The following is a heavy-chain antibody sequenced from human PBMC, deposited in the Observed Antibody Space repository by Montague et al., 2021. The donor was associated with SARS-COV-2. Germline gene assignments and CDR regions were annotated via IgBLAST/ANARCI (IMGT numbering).Heavy chain of an antibody. CDR1: GDSVSSTTAA. D-gene: IGHD2-21*02. CDR3: ARKALVTGTFDL. Sequence: CAISGDSVSSTTAAWNWIRQSPSRGLEWLGRTYYRSKWYNEYPASVKSRVSINAETSKNQFSLQLNSVSPEDTAVYYCARKALVTGTFDLWGQGTVVTVSS. J-gene: IGHJ3*01. V-gene: IGHV6-1*01. CDR2: TYYRSKWYN.